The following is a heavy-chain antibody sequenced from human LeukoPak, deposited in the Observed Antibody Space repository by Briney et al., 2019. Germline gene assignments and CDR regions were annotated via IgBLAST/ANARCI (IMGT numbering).Heavy chain of an antibody. J-gene: IGHJ3*01. CDR1: GFTFSDHY. CDR3: ARERYYYDSSGYRDSCDV. V-gene: IGHV3-72*01. D-gene: IGHD3-22*01. Sequence: GGSLRLSCAASGFTFSDHYMDWVRQAPGKGLEWVGRTRNNANSYTTEYAASVKGRFTISRDDSKKSLYLQMSSLKTEDTAVYYCARERYYYDSSGYRDSCDVWGQGTMVTVSS. CDR2: TRNNANSYTT.